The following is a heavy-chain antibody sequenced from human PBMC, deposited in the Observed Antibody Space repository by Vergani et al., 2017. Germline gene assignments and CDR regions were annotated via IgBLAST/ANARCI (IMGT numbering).Heavy chain of an antibody. V-gene: IGHV4-34*01. CDR3: ARFGYDSSGYYKYDAFDI. Sequence: QVQLQQWGAGLLKPSETLSLTCAVYGGSFRGYYWNWIRQPPGKGREWSGEINHSGSTNYNPSLKSRVTISVDTSKNQFSLRLSTVTAADTAVYYCARFGYDSSGYYKYDAFDIWGEGTMVTVSS. CDR1: GGSFRGYY. CDR2: INHSGST. J-gene: IGHJ3*02. D-gene: IGHD3-22*01.